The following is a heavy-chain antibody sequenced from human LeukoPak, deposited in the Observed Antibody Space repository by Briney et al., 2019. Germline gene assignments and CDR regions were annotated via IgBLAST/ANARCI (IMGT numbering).Heavy chain of an antibody. J-gene: IGHJ4*02. Sequence: GGSRRLSCAASGFTVSSNYMSWVRQAPGKGREGVSVIYSGGSTYYADSVKGRFTISRDNSKNTLYLQMNSLRAEDTAVYYCARGKGPFDYWGQGTLVTVSS. CDR1: GFTVSSNY. V-gene: IGHV3-53*01. CDR2: IYSGGST. CDR3: ARGKGPFDY.